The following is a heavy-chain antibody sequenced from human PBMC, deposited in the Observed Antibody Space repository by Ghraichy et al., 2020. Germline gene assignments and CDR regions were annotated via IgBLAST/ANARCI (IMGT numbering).Heavy chain of an antibody. J-gene: IGHJ4*02. CDR1: GFTFSSYG. Sequence: GGSLRLSCAASGFTFSSYGMHWIRQAPGKGLEWLAIISYDGSNKYYSDSLKGRFTISRDNSKNTLYLQMNSLRAEDTAVYYCAKDSTVVPLDYWGQGTLVTVSS. V-gene: IGHV3-30*18. CDR3: AKDSTVVPLDY. CDR2: ISYDGSNK. D-gene: IGHD2-2*01.